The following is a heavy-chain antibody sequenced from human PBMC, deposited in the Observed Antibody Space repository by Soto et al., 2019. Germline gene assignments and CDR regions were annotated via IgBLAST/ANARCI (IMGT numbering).Heavy chain of an antibody. Sequence: SDILSLTCTVSGHSISSSTYYWGWIRQPPGKGLEWIGSIYYSGSTYYNPSLKSRVTISVDTSKNQFSLKLSSVTAADTAVYYCARHHNGGDSYGVFDYWGQGTLVTVSA. CDR2: IYYSGST. D-gene: IGHD5-18*01. J-gene: IGHJ4*02. V-gene: IGHV4-39*01. CDR1: GHSISSSTYY. CDR3: ARHHNGGDSYGVFDY.